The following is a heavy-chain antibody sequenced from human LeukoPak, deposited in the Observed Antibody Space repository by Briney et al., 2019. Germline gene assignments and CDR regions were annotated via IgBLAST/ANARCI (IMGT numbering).Heavy chain of an antibody. Sequence: GASVKVSCKASGYTFTGYYMHWARQAPGQGLEWMGWINPNSGGTNYAQKFQGRVTMTRDTSISTAYMELSRLRSDDTAVYYCARDKKTAALRNWFDPWGQGTLVTVSS. CDR2: INPNSGGT. CDR1: GYTFTGYY. CDR3: ARDKKTAALRNWFDP. J-gene: IGHJ5*02. V-gene: IGHV1-2*02. D-gene: IGHD6-13*01.